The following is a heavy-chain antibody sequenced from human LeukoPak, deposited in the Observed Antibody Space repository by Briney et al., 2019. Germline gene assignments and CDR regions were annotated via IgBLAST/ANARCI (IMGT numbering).Heavy chain of an antibody. J-gene: IGHJ5*02. Sequence: PGRSLRLSCAASGFTFDDYAMHWVRQAPGKGLESVAGISWNSGSIGYADSVKGRFTISRDNAKNSLYLQMNSVRAEDTALYYCAKAAQVGAKQNPGDGWFDPWGQGTLVTVSS. D-gene: IGHD1-26*01. CDR3: AKAAQVGAKQNPGDGWFDP. V-gene: IGHV3-9*01. CDR1: GFTFDDYA. CDR2: ISWNSGSI.